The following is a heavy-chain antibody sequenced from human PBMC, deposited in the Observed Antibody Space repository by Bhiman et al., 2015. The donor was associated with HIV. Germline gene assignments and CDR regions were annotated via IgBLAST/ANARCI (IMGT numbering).Heavy chain of an antibody. V-gene: IGHV3-30*03. CDR1: GFTFSTSG. Sequence: QVQLVESGGGVVQPGRSLRLSCAASGFTFSTSGMHWVRQAPGKGMEWVAVISYDGSNKYYADSVKGRFTISRDNSKNTLYLQMNSLRAEDTAVYYCARETPXTSYSSSWYAYWGQGTLVTVSS. CDR3: ARETPXTSYSSSWYAY. CDR2: ISYDGSNK. J-gene: IGHJ4*02. D-gene: IGHD6-13*01.